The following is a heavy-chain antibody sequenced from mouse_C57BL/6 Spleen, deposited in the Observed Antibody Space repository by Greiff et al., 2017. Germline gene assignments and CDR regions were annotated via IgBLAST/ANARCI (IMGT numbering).Heavy chain of an antibody. J-gene: IGHJ1*03. CDR1: GFSLSTSGMG. CDR2: IYWDDDK. CDR3: ARRGYGSSYWYFVV. D-gene: IGHD1-1*01. Sequence: LQQSGPGILQSSQTLSLTCSFSGFSLSTSGMGVSWIRQPSGKGLEWLAHIYWDDDKRYNPSLKSRLTISKDTSRNQVFLNITSVDTADTATYYCARRGYGSSYWYFVVWGTGTTVTVSS. V-gene: IGHV8-12*01.